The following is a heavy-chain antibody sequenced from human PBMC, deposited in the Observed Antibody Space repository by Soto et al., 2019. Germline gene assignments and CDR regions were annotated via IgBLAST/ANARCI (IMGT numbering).Heavy chain of an antibody. D-gene: IGHD4-17*01. Sequence: QVQLQESGPGLVKPSQTLSLTCTVSGGSISSGGYYWSWIRQHPGKGLEWIGYIYYSGSTYYNPSPKSRVTIAVDTSKNQFSLKLSSVTAADTAGYCCARDYGAAWFDPGGQGTLVTVSS. V-gene: IGHV4-31*03. J-gene: IGHJ5*02. CDR2: IYYSGST. CDR1: GGSISSGGYY. CDR3: ARDYGAAWFDP.